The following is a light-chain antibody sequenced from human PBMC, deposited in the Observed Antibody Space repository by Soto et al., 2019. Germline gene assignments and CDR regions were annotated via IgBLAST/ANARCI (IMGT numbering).Light chain of an antibody. V-gene: IGKV3-11*01. CDR3: QQSSSWPLT. J-gene: IGKJ1*01. CDR2: DAS. CDR1: QSVRTY. Sequence: EIVLTQSPATLSLSPGERATLSYRASQSVRTYLGWYQQKPGQAPRLLIYDASHRATGIPARFSGSGSGTDFTLTISSLEPEDFAVYYCQQSSSWPLTFGQGTKVEIK.